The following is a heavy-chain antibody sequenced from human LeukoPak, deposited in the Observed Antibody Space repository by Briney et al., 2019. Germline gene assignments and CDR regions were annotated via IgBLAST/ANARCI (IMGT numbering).Heavy chain of an antibody. D-gene: IGHD1-1*01. J-gene: IGHJ5*02. CDR3: ARDKTGNNWFDP. V-gene: IGHV4-59*13. CDR1: GGSISNYY. CDR2: VSYSGST. Sequence: SEPLSLTCTVSGGSISNYYWSWIRQPPGKGLEWIGYVSYSGSTNYNPSLNSRVTISVDTSKSQFSLKLSSVTAADTAVYYCARDKTGNNWFDPWGQGTLVTVSS.